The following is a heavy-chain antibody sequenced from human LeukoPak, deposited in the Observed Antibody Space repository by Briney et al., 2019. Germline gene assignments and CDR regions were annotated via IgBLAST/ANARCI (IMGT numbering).Heavy chain of an antibody. V-gene: IGHV3-48*01. CDR2: ISSSSNII. Sequence: TGGSLRLSCAASGFTFSNYNMNWVRQPPGKGLQWVSYISSSSNIIYYADSVKGRFTISRDNAKNSLFLQMNSLRAEDTAVYYCVRDFAREFTIDYWGQGTLVTVSS. D-gene: IGHD3-10*01. CDR1: GFTFSNYN. J-gene: IGHJ4*02. CDR3: VRDFAREFTIDY.